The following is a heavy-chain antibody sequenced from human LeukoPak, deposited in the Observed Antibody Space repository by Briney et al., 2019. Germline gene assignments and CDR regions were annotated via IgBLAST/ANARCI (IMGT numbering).Heavy chain of an antibody. CDR1: GFTFSSYE. CDR3: AREGVGRYYYYYYMDV. CDR2: ISSSGGTI. Sequence: GGSLRLSCAASGFTFSSYEMNWVPQAPGKGLEWVSYISSSGGTIYYADSVKGRFTISRDNAKNSLYLQMNSLRAEDTAVYYCAREGVGRYYYYYYMDVWGKGTTVTVSS. D-gene: IGHD3/OR15-3a*01. V-gene: IGHV3-48*03. J-gene: IGHJ6*03.